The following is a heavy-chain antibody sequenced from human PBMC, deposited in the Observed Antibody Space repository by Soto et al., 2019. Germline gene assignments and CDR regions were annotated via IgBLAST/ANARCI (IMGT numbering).Heavy chain of an antibody. V-gene: IGHV1-69*13. CDR3: ARDVDIIVVPPATPRPSYYYYGMDV. CDR1: GGTFSSYA. J-gene: IGHJ6*02. CDR2: IIPIFGTA. D-gene: IGHD2-2*02. Sequence: SVKVSCKASGGTFSSYAISWVRQAPGQGLEWMGGIIPIFGTANYAQKFQGRVTITADESTSTAYMELSSLRSEDTAVYYCARDVDIIVVPPATPRPSYYYYGMDVWGQGTTVTVSS.